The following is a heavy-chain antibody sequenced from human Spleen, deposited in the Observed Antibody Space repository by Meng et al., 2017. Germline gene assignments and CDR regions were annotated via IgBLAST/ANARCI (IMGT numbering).Heavy chain of an antibody. CDR1: GFTFNSYS. D-gene: IGHD3-10*01. V-gene: IGHV3-21*01. J-gene: IGHJ6*02. CDR2: ISTRSGYI. CDR3: ARGNFGSGSLDYYGMDV. Sequence: GGSLRLSCAASGFTFNSYSINWVRQSPGKGLEWVSLISTRSGYIYYADSVKGRFTISRDNAENSLYLQMDSLRAEDTAVYYCARGNFGSGSLDYYGMDVWGQGTTVTVSS.